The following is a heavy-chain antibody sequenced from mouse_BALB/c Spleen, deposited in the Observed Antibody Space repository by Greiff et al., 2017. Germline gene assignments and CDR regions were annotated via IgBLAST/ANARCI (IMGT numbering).Heavy chain of an antibody. CDR3: ARGLLRGTMDY. CDR2: IWGDGST. D-gene: IGHD2-3*01. CDR1: GFSLTGYG. V-gene: IGHV2-6-7*01. J-gene: IGHJ4*01. Sequence: VQRVESGPGLVAPSQSLSITCTVSGFSLTGYGVNWVRQPPGKGLEWLGMIWGDGSTDYNSALKSRLSISKDNSKSQVFLKMNSLQTDDTARYYCARGLLRGTMDYWGQGTSVTVSS.